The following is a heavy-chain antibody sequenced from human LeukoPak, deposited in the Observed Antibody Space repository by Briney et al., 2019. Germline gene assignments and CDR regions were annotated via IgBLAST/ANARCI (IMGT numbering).Heavy chain of an antibody. CDR2: ISYDGNNK. D-gene: IGHD6-13*01. V-gene: IGHV3-30*18. Sequence: GTSLRLSCAASGFTFSSHGMHWVRQAPGKGLEWVAVISYDGNNKYYAESVKGRFTISRDNPKNTLYLQMNSLRAEDTAVYYCAKGVSSWYPPHFDYWGQGTLITVSS. CDR3: AKGVSSWYPPHFDY. CDR1: GFTFSSHG. J-gene: IGHJ4*02.